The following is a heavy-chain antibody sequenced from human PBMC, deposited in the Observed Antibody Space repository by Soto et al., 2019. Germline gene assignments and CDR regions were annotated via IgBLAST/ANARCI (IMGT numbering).Heavy chain of an antibody. CDR3: ATRDGRGTFDI. CDR2: ISGSGGST. J-gene: IGHJ3*02. V-gene: IGHV3-23*01. Sequence: EVQLLESGGGVVQFGGSLRLSCAASGFTFSIYVMNWVRQAPGKGLEWVSAISGSGGSTYYAGSVKGRFVISRDNSKNRLYMQMNSLRGEDTAIYYCATRDGRGTFDIWGQGTMVTVSS. D-gene: IGHD3-16*01. CDR1: GFTFSIYV.